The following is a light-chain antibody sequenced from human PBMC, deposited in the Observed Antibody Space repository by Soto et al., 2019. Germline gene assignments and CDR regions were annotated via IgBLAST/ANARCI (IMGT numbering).Light chain of an antibody. J-gene: IGKJ1*01. CDR3: QQRSNWPKT. V-gene: IGKV3-11*01. CDR1: QSVSSY. Sequence: EIVFTQFSTTPSLSPGERATLSWRASQSVSSYLAWYQQKPGQAPRLLIYDASNRATGIPARFSGSGSGTDFTLTISSLEPEDFAVYYCQQRSNWPKTFGQGTKVDIK. CDR2: DAS.